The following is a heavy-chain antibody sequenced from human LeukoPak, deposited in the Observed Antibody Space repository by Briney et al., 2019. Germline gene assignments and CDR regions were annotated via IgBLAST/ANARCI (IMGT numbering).Heavy chain of an antibody. CDR2: INSNNGVT. Sequence: ASVKVSFKASGYTFTGYYMHWVRQAPGQGLEGMGWINSNNGVTNDAQKFQGRVTMTRHTSISTAYMEPSRLRPDHTAVYYCARGGDYRLGYFDLWGRGTLVTVSS. V-gene: IGHV1-2*02. D-gene: IGHD4-17*01. J-gene: IGHJ2*01. CDR3: ARGGDYRLGYFDL. CDR1: GYTFTGYY.